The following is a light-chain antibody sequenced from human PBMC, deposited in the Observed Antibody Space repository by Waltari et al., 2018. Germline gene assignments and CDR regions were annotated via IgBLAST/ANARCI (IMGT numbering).Light chain of an antibody. CDR1: QSVNSN. V-gene: IGKV3-15*01. J-gene: IGKJ4*01. Sequence: EVVMTQSPATLSVSPGETATLSCWASQSVNSNLACYQKKPGKAPRLLIDGASTRATDVPARFSGRGSGTEFTLTISSLQSEDLAAYYCQQYNNWPLTFGGGTKVAIK. CDR3: QQYNNWPLT. CDR2: GAS.